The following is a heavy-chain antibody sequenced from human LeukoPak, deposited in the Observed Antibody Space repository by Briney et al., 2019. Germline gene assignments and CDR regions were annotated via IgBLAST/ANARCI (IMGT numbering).Heavy chain of an antibody. J-gene: IGHJ4*02. CDR2: ISSSSSYI. D-gene: IGHD3-22*01. CDR3: AREYYYYDSSGYYYPLDY. V-gene: IGHV3-21*01. Sequence: PGGSLRPSCAASGFTFSSYSMNWVRQAPGKGPEWVSSISSSSSYIYYADSVKGRFTISRDNAKNSLYLQMNSLRAEDTAVYYCAREYYYYDSSGYYYPLDYWGQGTLVTVSS. CDR1: GFTFSSYS.